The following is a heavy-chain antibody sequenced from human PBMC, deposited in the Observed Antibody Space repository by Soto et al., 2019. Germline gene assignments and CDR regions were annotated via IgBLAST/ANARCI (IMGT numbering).Heavy chain of an antibody. D-gene: IGHD5-12*01. CDR1: GGSLSGYY. J-gene: IGHJ4*02. CDR2: VKDGGHT. CDR3: ARGQEGVVATH. V-gene: IGHV4-34*01. Sequence: QVQLQQWGAGLLKPSETLSLNCAVTGGSLSGYYWSWIRQPPGKGLEWIGEVKDGGHTNYSPSLRGRLTISSDTSHNQFSLRLNSVTAADTGVYYCARGQEGVVATHWDQGSLVTVSS.